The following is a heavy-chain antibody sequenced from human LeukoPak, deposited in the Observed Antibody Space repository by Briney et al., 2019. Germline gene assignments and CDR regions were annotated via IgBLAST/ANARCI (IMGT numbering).Heavy chain of an antibody. CDR3: ARLRAPNFLRPEEAPPSSDY. J-gene: IGHJ4*02. CDR2: INHSGST. Sequence: SETLSLTCAVYGGSFSGYYWSWIRQPPGKGLEWIGEINHSGSTNYNPSLKSRVTISVDTSKNQFSLKLSSVTAADTAVYYCARLRAPNFLRPEEAPPSSDYWGQGTLVTVSS. D-gene: IGHD2/OR15-2a*01. CDR1: GGSFSGYY. V-gene: IGHV4-34*01.